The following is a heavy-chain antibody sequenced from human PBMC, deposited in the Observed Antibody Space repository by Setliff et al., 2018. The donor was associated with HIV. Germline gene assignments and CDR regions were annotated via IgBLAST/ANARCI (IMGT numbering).Heavy chain of an antibody. J-gene: IGHJ3*02. V-gene: IGHV4-38-2*01. D-gene: IGHD3-22*01. Sequence: PSETLSLTCAVSGYSISTAYYWAWIRQSPGKGLEWIGGFHHSGSAHYNPSLKSRVTFSGQTSKNQFSLTLTSVTAADTAIYYCARQGAGYYYDSSDYYTGNGFDMWGQGTMVTVSS. CDR1: GYSISTAYY. CDR2: FHHSGSA. CDR3: ARQGAGYYYDSSDYYTGNGFDM.